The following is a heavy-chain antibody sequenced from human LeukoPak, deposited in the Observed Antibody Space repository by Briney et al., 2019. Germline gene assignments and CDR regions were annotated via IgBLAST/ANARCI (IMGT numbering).Heavy chain of an antibody. CDR3: ARHRFSHLLDS. V-gene: IGHV4-59*02. CDR2: VYQTGHT. J-gene: IGHJ4*02. CDR1: GDSVSGYY. Sequence: SETLSLTCSVSGDSVSGYYWSWIRQPPGKGLEWIGYVYQTGHTHYSPSLKSRVTVSLDTSRNKVSLRVSSVTAADTAVYYCARHRFSHLLDSWGQGILVVVSS. D-gene: IGHD3-3*02.